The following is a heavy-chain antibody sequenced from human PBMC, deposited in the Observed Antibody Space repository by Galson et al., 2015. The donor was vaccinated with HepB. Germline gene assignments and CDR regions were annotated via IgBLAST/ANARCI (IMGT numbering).Heavy chain of an antibody. CDR1: GFTFGDYA. V-gene: IGHV3-49*03. CDR3: TRDRAQYYYDSSGYGY. CDR2: IRSKAYGGTT. Sequence: SLRLSCAASGFTFGDYAMSWFRQAPGKGLEWVGFIRSKAYGGTTEYAASVKGRFTISRDDSKSIAYLQMNSLKTEDTAVYYCTRDRAQYYYDSSGYGYWGQGTLVTVSS. D-gene: IGHD3-22*01. J-gene: IGHJ4*02.